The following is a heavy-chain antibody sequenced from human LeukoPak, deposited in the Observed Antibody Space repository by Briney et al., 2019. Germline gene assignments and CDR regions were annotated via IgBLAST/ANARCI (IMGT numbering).Heavy chain of an antibody. CDR2: IYYSGST. D-gene: IGHD3-10*01. V-gene: IGHV4-31*03. CDR3: ASHFHEYGSGSRDFDY. Sequence: SETLSLTCTVSGGSISSGGYYWSWIRQHPGKGLEWIGYIYYSGSTYYNPSLKSRVTISVDTSKNQFSLKLSSVTAADTAVYDCASHFHEYGSGSRDFDYWGQGTLVTVSS. J-gene: IGHJ4*02. CDR1: GGSISSGGYY.